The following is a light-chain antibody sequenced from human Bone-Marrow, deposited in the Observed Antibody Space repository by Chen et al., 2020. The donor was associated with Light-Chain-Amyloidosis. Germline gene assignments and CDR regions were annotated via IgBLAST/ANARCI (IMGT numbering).Light chain of an antibody. CDR1: QSVSSSY. CDR2: AAS. Sequence: EIVLTQSPGTLSLSPGERATLSCRASQSVSSSYLAWYQQKPGQAPRLLIYAASSRASGIADRFSGSGSGTDFTLTISSLEPEDFAVYCCQQYGSSPRTFGQGTKVEIK. CDR3: QQYGSSPRT. V-gene: IGKV3-20*01. J-gene: IGKJ1*01.